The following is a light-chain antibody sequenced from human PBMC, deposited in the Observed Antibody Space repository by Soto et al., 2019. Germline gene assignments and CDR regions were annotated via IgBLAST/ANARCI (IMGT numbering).Light chain of an antibody. CDR1: KSDVGSSNY. CDR3: CSYAGSPYV. CDR2: DVT. V-gene: IGLV2-11*01. J-gene: IGLJ1*01. Sequence: SVPNHPPSLSGTPGHLGAIPRTGTKSDVGSSNYVSWYQQHPDKAPKLMIYDVTKRPSGVPDRFSGSKSGNTASLTISGLQAEDEADYYCCSYAGSPYVFGTGTKVTVL.